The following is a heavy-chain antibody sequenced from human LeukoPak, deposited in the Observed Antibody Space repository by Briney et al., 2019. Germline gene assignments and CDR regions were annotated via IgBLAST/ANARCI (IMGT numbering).Heavy chain of an antibody. CDR2: IYFTGRT. D-gene: IGHD3-3*01. Sequence: SETLSLTCTVSGGSISTYYWSWIRLPPGRGLEWIAYIYFTGRTQYNPSLKSRVTISEDTSKNQFSLRLSSVTPADTAVYYCARGGYDSDFDYWGQGTLVTVSS. CDR3: ARGGYDSDFDY. V-gene: IGHV4-59*01. CDR1: GGSISTYY. J-gene: IGHJ4*02.